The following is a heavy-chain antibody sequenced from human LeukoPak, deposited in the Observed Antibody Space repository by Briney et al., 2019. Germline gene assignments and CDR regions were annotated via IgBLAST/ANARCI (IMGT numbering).Heavy chain of an antibody. Sequence: GGSLRLSCAASGFTFTRYWMNWVRQAPGKGLEWVSSISSSSSYIYYADSVKGRFTISRDNAKNSLYLQMNSLRAEDTALYYCAKTLRYFDWLLAFDYWGQGTLVTVSS. J-gene: IGHJ4*02. D-gene: IGHD3-9*01. CDR1: GFTFTRYW. CDR2: ISSSSSYI. V-gene: IGHV3-21*04. CDR3: AKTLRYFDWLLAFDY.